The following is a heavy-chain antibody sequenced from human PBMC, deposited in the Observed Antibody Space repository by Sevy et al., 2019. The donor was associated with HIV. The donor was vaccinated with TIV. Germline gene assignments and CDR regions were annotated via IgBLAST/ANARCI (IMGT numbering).Heavy chain of an antibody. D-gene: IGHD1-26*01. CDR2: IYYSGST. J-gene: IGHJ4*02. Sequence: SETLSLTCTVSGGSISSSSYYWGWIRQPPGKGLEWLGSIYYSGSTYYNPSLKSRVTISVDTSKNQFSLKLSSVTAADTAVYYCARGIYSGSYYSHFDYWGQGTLVTVSS. V-gene: IGHV4-39*01. CDR3: ARGIYSGSYYSHFDY. CDR1: GGSISSSSYY.